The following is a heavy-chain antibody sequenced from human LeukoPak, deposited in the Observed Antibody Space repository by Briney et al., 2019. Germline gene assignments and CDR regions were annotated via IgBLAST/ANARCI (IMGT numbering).Heavy chain of an antibody. CDR2: IYYSGST. CDR3: ARVSGYDWESFYDY. D-gene: IGHD5-12*01. J-gene: IGHJ4*02. V-gene: IGHV4-59*01. Sequence: SETLSLTCAVYGGSFTDYYWSWIRQPPGKGLEWIGYIYYSGSTNYNPSLKSRVTISVDTSKNQFSLKLSSVTAADTAMYYCARVSGYDWESFYDYWGQGSLVTVSS. CDR1: GGSFTDYY.